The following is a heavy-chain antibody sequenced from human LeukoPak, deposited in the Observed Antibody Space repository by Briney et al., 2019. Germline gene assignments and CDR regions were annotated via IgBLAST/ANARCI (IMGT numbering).Heavy chain of an antibody. CDR3: ARHRDPMGSSIPYYFDY. CDR2: IYYSGST. J-gene: IGHJ4*02. Sequence: PSETLSLTCTVSGGSISSSSYYWGWIRQPPGKGLEWIGSIYYSGSTYYNPSLKSRVTISVDTSRNQFSLKLSSVTAADTAVYYCARHRDPMGSSIPYYFDYWGQGTLVTVSS. CDR1: GGSISSSSYY. V-gene: IGHV4-39*01. D-gene: IGHD1-26*01.